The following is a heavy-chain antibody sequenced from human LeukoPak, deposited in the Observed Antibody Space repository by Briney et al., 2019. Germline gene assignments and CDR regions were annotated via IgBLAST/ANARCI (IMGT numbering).Heavy chain of an antibody. D-gene: IGHD2-15*01. CDR2: ISYDGSNT. J-gene: IGHJ4*02. CDR1: GFTFSSYG. V-gene: IGHV3-30*18. Sequence: GGSLRLSCAASGFTFSSYGVHWVRQAPGKGPEWVAVISYDGSNTYYADSVKGRFTISRDTSKNTLYLQMNSLRAEDTAVYYCAKDRGYCSGGSCLYFDYWGQGTLVTVSS. CDR3: AKDRGYCSGGSCLYFDY.